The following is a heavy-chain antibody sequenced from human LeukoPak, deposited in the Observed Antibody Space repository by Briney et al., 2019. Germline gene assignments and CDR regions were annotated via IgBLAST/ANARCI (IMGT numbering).Heavy chain of an antibody. J-gene: IGHJ4*02. CDR1: GFTFSNYL. CDR3: ARNHYGSVDY. V-gene: IGHV3-74*01. CDR2: VNGDGSAT. D-gene: IGHD3-10*01. Sequence: GGSLRLSCAASGFTFSNYLVHWVRQAPGKGLVWVSRVNGDGSATNYADSVKGRFTISRDNAKNTLYLQMNSLRPEDTAVYYCARNHYGSVDYWGQGTLVTVSS.